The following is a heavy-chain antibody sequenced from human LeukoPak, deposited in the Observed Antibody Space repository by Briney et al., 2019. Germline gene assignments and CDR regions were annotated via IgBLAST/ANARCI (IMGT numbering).Heavy chain of an antibody. CDR1: GYTFINYA. CDR3: VREWDHTRMTFDI. Sequence: ASVKVSCKASGYTFINYAISWVRQAPGQGLEWMGWIGTYNGNTKYAQEFQGRVTMTTDTSTSTGYMELRNLRSDDTVVYFCVREWDHTRMTFDIWGQGTMVTVSS. J-gene: IGHJ3*02. D-gene: IGHD1-26*01. CDR2: IGTYNGNT. V-gene: IGHV1-18*01.